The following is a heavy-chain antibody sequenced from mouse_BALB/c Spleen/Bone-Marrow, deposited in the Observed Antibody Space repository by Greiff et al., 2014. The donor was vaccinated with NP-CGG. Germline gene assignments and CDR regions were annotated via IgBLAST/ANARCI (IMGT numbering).Heavy chain of an antibody. D-gene: IGHD2-4*01. CDR1: GFNIKDTY. V-gene: IGHV14-3*02. CDR2: IDPANDNT. J-gene: IGHJ3*01. CDR3: ARITT. Sequence: EVKLVESGAELVKPGASVKLSCTASGFNIKDTYMHWVKQRPEQGLEWIGRIDPANDNTKYDPKFQGKATITADTSSNTAYLQLSSLTSEDTAVYYCARITTWGQGTLVTVSA.